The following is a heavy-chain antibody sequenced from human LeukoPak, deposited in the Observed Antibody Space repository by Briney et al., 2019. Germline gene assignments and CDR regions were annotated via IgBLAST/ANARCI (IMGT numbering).Heavy chain of an antibody. J-gene: IGHJ5*01. CDR1: GFTFSDYY. CDR2: ITSSGTSI. Sequence: GGSLRLSCAASGFTFSDYYMSWIRQAPGKGLEWVSYITSSGTSIYHADPAKGRFTISRDNAKSSLYLQMNSLRAEDTAVYYCAREGYDYVWGSYRSLDSWGQGTLVTVSS. D-gene: IGHD3-16*02. CDR3: AREGYDYVWGSYRSLDS. V-gene: IGHV3-11*01.